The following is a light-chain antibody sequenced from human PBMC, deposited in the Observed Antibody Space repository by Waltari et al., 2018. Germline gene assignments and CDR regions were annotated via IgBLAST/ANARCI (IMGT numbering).Light chain of an antibody. CDR1: SSDVGSYTL. Sequence: QSALTQPASVSGSPGQSIPISCTGTSSDVGSYTLVSWYQQHPGKAPKLMIYEGSKRPSGVSNRFSGSKSGNTASLTISGLQAEDEADYYCCSYAGSSTWVFGGGTKLTVL. J-gene: IGLJ3*02. CDR2: EGS. V-gene: IGLV2-23*01. CDR3: CSYAGSSTWV.